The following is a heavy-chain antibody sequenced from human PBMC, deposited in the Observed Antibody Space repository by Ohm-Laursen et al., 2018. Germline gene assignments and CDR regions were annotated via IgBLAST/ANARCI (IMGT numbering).Heavy chain of an antibody. CDR1: GDSISSYY. V-gene: IGHV4-59*01. D-gene: IGHD5-12*01. CDR2: QYYSGRT. Sequence: TLSLTCTVSGDSISSYYWNWVRQPPGQGLEWIGYQYYSGRTSYNPSLRGRVAISVDMSKSQCSLILSSVTAADTAVYYCVREKHDGYDDRAFDVWGRGTMVAV. CDR3: VREKHDGYDDRAFDV. J-gene: IGHJ3*01.